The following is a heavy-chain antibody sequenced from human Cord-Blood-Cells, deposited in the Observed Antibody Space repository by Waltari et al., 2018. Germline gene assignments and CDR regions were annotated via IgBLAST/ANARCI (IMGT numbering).Heavy chain of an antibody. D-gene: IGHD2-15*01. Sequence: QVQLVQSGAEVKKPGSSVKVSCKASGGTFSSYAISWVRQAPGKGLEWMGGIIPIFGTANYAQKFQGRVTITADESTSTAYMELGSLRSEDTAVYYCASVGRYCSGGSCYFDYWGQGTLVTVSS. CDR2: IIPIFGTA. CDR1: GGTFSSYA. V-gene: IGHV1-69*01. CDR3: ASVGRYCSGGSCYFDY. J-gene: IGHJ4*02.